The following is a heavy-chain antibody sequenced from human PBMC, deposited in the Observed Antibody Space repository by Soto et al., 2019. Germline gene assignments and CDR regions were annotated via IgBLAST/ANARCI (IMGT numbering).Heavy chain of an antibody. Sequence: QVQLVQSGAEVKKPGASVKVSCKASGYTFTKFGISWVRQAPGQGLEWMGWISAYNGNTNYAQKFQGRVTMTTDTSTSTSYMEVRSLRFYATAVDYWARGGTQIDYCGQGTLVTVYS. V-gene: IGHV1-18*01. CDR2: ISAYNGNT. D-gene: IGHD3-16*01. J-gene: IGHJ4*02. CDR3: ARGGTQIDY. CDR1: GYTFTKFG.